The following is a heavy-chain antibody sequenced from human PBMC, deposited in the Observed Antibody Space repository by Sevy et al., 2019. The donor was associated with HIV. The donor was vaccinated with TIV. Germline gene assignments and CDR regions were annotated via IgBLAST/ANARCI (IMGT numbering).Heavy chain of an antibody. J-gene: IGHJ5*02. D-gene: IGHD6-19*01. Sequence: GGSLRLSCAASGFTFSSYAMSWVRQAPGKGLEWVSAISGSGGSTYYADSVKDRFTISRDNSKNTLYLQMNSLRAEDTAVYYCAKTPRIAVGVNWFDPWGQGTLVTVSS. CDR3: AKTPRIAVGVNWFDP. CDR2: ISGSGGST. V-gene: IGHV3-23*01. CDR1: GFTFSSYA.